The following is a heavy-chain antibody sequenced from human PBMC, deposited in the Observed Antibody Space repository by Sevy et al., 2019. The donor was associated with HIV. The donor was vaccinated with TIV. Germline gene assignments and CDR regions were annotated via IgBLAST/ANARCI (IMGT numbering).Heavy chain of an antibody. J-gene: IGHJ6*02. CDR1: GFTFSSYV. CDR2: ISGSGGST. D-gene: IGHD2-2*01. CDR3: ARPMGVVVPAAYYYGMDV. V-gene: IGHV3-23*01. Sequence: GGSLRLSCAASGFTFSSYVMSWVRQAPGKGLEWVSGISGSGGSTYYADSVKGRFTISRDNSKNTLYLQMNSLRAEDTAVYYCARPMGVVVPAAYYYGMDVWGQGTTVTVSS.